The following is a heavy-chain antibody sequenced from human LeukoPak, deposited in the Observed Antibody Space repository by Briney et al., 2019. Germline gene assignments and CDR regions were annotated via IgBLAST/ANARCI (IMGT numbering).Heavy chain of an antibody. V-gene: IGHV5-51*01. J-gene: IGHJ3*02. CDR3: ASAQKSHGFDI. CDR2: IYPGDSDT. CDR1: GYRFTNYW. Sequence: GESLKISCKGSGYRFTNYWIAWVRPMPGRGLEWMGIIYPGDSDTRYRPSFQGQVTMSVDKSISTTYLQWSSLEASVTAMYYCASAQKSHGFDIWGQGTMVTVSS.